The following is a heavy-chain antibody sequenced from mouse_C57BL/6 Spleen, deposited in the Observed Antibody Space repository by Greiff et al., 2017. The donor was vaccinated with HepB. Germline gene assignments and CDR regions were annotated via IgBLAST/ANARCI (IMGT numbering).Heavy chain of an antibody. CDR2: IYPGNSDT. V-gene: IGHV1-5*01. CDR1: GYTFTSYW. Sequence: VQLQQSGTVLARPGASVKMSCKTSGYTFTSYWMHWVKQRPGQGLEWIGAIYPGNSDTSYNQKFKGKAKLTAVTSASTAYMERSSLTNEDSAVYYCTRDGYEKGYAMDYWGQGTSVTVSS. CDR3: TRDGYEKGYAMDY. D-gene: IGHD2-2*01. J-gene: IGHJ4*01.